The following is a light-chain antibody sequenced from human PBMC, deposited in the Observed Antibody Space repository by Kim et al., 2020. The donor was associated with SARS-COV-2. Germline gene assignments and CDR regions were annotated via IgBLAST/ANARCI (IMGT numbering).Light chain of an antibody. CDR3: QQYSSSPAT. V-gene: IGKV3-20*01. J-gene: IGKJ1*01. Sequence: SPGERATRSCMASQSVSSNYLAWYQQKPGQAPRLLIYGASSRATGIPDRFSGSGSGTDFTLTITRLEPEDFAVYYCQQYSSSPATFGQGTKVDIK. CDR2: GAS. CDR1: QSVSSNY.